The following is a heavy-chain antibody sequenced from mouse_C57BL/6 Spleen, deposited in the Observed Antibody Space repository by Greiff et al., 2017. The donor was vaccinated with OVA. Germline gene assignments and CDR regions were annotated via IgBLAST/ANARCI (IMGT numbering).Heavy chain of an antibody. D-gene: IGHD2-4*01. Sequence: VQLQQSGPELVKPGASVKISCKASGYTFTDYYMNWVKQSHGKSLEWIGDINPNNGGTSYKQKFKGKATLTVDKSSSTAYMELRSLTSEDSAVYYCARENYDYDNYFDYWGQGTTLTVSS. CDR3: ARENYDYDNYFDY. CDR1: GYTFTDYY. J-gene: IGHJ2*01. V-gene: IGHV1-26*01. CDR2: INPNNGGT.